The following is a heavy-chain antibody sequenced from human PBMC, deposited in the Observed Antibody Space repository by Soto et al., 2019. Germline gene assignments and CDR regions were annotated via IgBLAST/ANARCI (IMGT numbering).Heavy chain of an antibody. J-gene: IGHJ6*02. CDR1: GFTFDDYT. D-gene: IGHD3-3*01. V-gene: IGHV3-43*01. Sequence: GVLRLSCAASGFTFDDYTMHWVRQAPGKGLEWVSLISWAGGSTYYADSVKGRFTICRDNSKNSLYLQMNSLRTEDTALYYCAKDIGRYYDSWSGHYTSYYYYGMDVWGQGTTVTVS. CDR3: AKDIGRYYDSWSGHYTSYYYYGMDV. CDR2: ISWAGGST.